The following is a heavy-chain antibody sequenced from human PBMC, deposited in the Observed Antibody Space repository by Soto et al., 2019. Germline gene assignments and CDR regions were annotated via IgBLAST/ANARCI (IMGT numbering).Heavy chain of an antibody. Sequence: QVQLQESGPGLVKPSQTLSLTCTVSGGSISSGDYYWSWIRQPPGKGLEWIGYIYYSGSTYYNPSLKRRVTISVDTSKNQFSLKLSSVTAADTAVYYCARDMAQGYYDSSGRPDAFDIWGQGTMVTVSS. CDR1: GGSISSGDYY. V-gene: IGHV4-30-4*01. J-gene: IGHJ3*02. CDR3: ARDMAQGYYDSSGRPDAFDI. CDR2: IYYSGST. D-gene: IGHD3-22*01.